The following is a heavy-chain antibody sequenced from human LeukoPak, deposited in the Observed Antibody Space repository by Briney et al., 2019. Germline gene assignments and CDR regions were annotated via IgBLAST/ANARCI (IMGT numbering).Heavy chain of an antibody. J-gene: IGHJ4*02. V-gene: IGHV3-21*01. Sequence: GGSLRLSCAASGFTFSSYEMNWVRQAPGKGLEWVSSISSSSSYIYYADSVKGRFTISRDNAKNSLYLQMNSLRAEDTAVYYCARISVVTTFRSPKYYFDYWGQGTLVTVSS. CDR2: ISSSSSYI. CDR3: ARISVVTTFRSPKYYFDY. CDR1: GFTFSSYE. D-gene: IGHD2/OR15-2a*01.